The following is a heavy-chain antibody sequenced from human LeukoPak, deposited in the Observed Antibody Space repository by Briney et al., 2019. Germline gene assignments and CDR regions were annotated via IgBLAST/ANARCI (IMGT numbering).Heavy chain of an antibody. V-gene: IGHV3-33*01. CDR3: ARDDVSVVVAAYAFDI. CDR1: GFTFSSYG. Sequence: PGRSLRLSCAASGFTFSSYGMHWVRQAPGKGLEWVSVIWYDGSNKYYADSVKGRFTISRDNSKNTLYLQMNSLRAEDTAVYYCARDDVSVVVAAYAFDIWGQGTMFTVSS. J-gene: IGHJ3*02. CDR2: IWYDGSNK. D-gene: IGHD2-15*01.